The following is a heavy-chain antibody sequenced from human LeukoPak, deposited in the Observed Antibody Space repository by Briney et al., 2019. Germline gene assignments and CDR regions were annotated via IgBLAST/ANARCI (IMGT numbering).Heavy chain of an antibody. CDR2: IIPILGIA. J-gene: IGHJ6*02. D-gene: IGHD6-13*01. Sequence: SVKASCKASGGTFISYAISWVRQAPGQGLEWMGRIIPILGIANYAQKFQGRVTITADKSTSTAYMELSSLRSEDTAVYYCAGEEGIAASSAIYYYGMDVWGQGTTVTVSS. CDR1: GGTFISYA. CDR3: AGEEGIAASSAIYYYGMDV. V-gene: IGHV1-69*04.